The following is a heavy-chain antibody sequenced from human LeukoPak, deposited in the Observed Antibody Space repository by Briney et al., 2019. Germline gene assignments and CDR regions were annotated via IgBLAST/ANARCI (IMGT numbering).Heavy chain of an antibody. J-gene: IGHJ4*02. CDR2: ISSSGSTI. CDR3: ARSYYYDSSGPQDC. D-gene: IGHD3-22*01. CDR1: GFTFSDYY. Sequence: PGGSLRLSCAASGFTFSDYYMSWIRQAPGKGLEWVSYISSSGSTIYYADSVKGRFTISRDNAKNSLYLQMNSLRAEDTAVYYCARSYYYDSSGPQDCWGQGTLVTVSS. V-gene: IGHV3-11*01.